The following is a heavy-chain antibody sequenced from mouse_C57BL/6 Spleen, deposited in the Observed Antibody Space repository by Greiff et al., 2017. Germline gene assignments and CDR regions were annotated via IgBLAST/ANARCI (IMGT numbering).Heavy chain of an antibody. J-gene: IGHJ3*01. CDR2: IYPGSGNT. D-gene: IGHD2-3*01. Sequence: QVQLKESGAELVRPGASVKLSCKASGYTFTDYYINWVKQRPGQGLEWIARIYPGSGNTYYNEKFKGKATLTAEKSSSTAYMQLSSLTSEDSAVYFCAVYDGYYEAWFAYWGQGTLVTVSA. CDR1: GYTFTDYY. V-gene: IGHV1-76*01. CDR3: AVYDGYYEAWFAY.